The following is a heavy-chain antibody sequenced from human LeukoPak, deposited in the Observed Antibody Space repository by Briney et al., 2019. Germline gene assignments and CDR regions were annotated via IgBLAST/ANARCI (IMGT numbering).Heavy chain of an antibody. V-gene: IGHV4-30-2*01. CDR3: ASSGPYYWYFDL. D-gene: IGHD1-26*01. J-gene: IGHJ2*01. CDR2: IYHSGST. CDR1: GGSISSGGYS. Sequence: SQTLSLTCAVSGGSISSGGYSWSWIRQPPGKGLEWIGYIYHSGSTYYNPSLKSRVTISVDRSKNQFSLKLSSVTAADTAVYYCASSGPYYWYFDLWSRGTLVTVSS.